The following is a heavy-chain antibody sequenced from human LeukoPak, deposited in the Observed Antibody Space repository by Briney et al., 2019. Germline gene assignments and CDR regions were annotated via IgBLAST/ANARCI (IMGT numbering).Heavy chain of an antibody. CDR3: ARDISWFDP. J-gene: IGHJ5*02. D-gene: IGHD3-3*02. CDR2: ITDRGGST. CDR1: GFTFSRYS. V-gene: IGHV3-23*01. Sequence: GGSLRLSCASSGFTFSRYSMSGVPQAPGKGLEWVSAITDRGGSTYYADSVKGRVTISRDNSKNTLYLQMNSLRAEDTAVYFCARDISWFDPCGQGTLVTVSS.